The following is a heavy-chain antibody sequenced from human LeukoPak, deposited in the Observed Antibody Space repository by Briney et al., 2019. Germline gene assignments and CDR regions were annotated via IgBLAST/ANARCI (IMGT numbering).Heavy chain of an antibody. V-gene: IGHV4-4*07. D-gene: IGHD6-19*01. CDR3: ARAGSSGGLCDY. Sequence: PSETLSLTCPLSAVSISSYFWSWVRQPAGKGLEWIGRIYSSGSTKYNPSLQRRVTMSLDTSKKQLSLNLGSVTAADTAVYYCARAGSSGGLCDYWGQGILVTVSS. CDR2: IYSSGST. CDR1: AVSISSYF. J-gene: IGHJ4*02.